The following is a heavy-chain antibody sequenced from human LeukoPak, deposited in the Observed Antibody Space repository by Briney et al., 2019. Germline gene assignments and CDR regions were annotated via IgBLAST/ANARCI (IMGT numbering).Heavy chain of an antibody. D-gene: IGHD5-18*01. CDR3: AKAVVTTAMVSGYYYGMDV. CDR2: ISGSGDNT. J-gene: IGHJ6*02. CDR1: GFTFGSYS. V-gene: IGHV3-23*01. Sequence: PGGSLRLSCAASGFTFGSYSMNWVRQAPGKGLEWVSAISGSGDNTYYADSVRGRFTISRDNSKNTLYLQMNSLRAEDAALYYCAKAVVTTAMVSGYYYGMDVWGQGTTVTVSS.